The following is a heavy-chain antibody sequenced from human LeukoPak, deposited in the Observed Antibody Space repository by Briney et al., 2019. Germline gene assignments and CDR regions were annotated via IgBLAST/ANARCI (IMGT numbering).Heavy chain of an antibody. J-gene: IGHJ4*02. D-gene: IGHD6-13*01. V-gene: IGHV3-48*01. CDR1: GFTFSSYS. Sequence: GGSLRLSCAASGFTFSSYSMNWVCQAPGKGLEWVSYISSSSSTIYYADSVKGRFTISRDNAKNSLYLQMNSLRAEDTAVYYCAREGIAAFFEYWGQGTLVTVSS. CDR3: AREGIAAFFEY. CDR2: ISSSSSTI.